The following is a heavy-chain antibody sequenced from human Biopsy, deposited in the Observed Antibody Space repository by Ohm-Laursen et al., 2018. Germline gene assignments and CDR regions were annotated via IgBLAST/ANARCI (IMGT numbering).Heavy chain of an antibody. V-gene: IGHV4-31*03. CDR3: ARAKTQDRSFPDWYFDL. D-gene: IGHD3-22*01. CDR2: IFFSGDT. J-gene: IGHJ2*01. CDR1: GDSIFGGGYY. Sequence: PSQTLSLTCIVSGDSIFGGGYYWTWIRQHPEKGLEWLGYIFFSGDTHYNPSLRSRVDISPNMSKNEFYLRLYSVTAADTAVYYCARAKTQDRSFPDWYFDLWGRGTLVTVSS.